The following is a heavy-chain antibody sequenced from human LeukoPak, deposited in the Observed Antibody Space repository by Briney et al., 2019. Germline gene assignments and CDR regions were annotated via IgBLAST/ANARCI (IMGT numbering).Heavy chain of an antibody. CDR3: ARGGYYDFWSGYYTPSPFDF. CDR1: GGALSSYY. D-gene: IGHD3-3*01. J-gene: IGHJ4*02. V-gene: IGHV4-59*08. CDR2: IYYSGSI. Sequence: SETLSLTCTVSGGALSSYYWSWIRQPPGEGLEWIGYIYYSGSINYNPSLKSRVTISVDTSKNQFSLKLSSVTAADTAVYYCARGGYYDFWSGYYTPSPFDFWGQGALVTVSS.